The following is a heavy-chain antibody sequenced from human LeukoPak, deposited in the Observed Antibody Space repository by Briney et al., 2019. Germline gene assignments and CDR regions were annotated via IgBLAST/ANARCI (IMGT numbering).Heavy chain of an antibody. Sequence: GSLRLSCAASGFHFREHHISWVRQAPGKGLEWPSYISSSGTTIYYTDSVKGRFTISRDNAKNSLYLQMNCLRAEDTAVYYCARGIRQYAKSYFDYWGQGTLVTVSS. CDR1: GFHFREHH. J-gene: IGHJ4*02. D-gene: IGHD4-11*01. CDR2: ISSSGTTI. CDR3: ARGIRQYAKSYFDY. V-gene: IGHV3-11*01.